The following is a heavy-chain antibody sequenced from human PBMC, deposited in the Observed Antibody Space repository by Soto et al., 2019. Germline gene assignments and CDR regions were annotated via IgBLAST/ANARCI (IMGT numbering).Heavy chain of an antibody. D-gene: IGHD6-13*01. CDR3: ARDGYPLYSSYFDY. CDR1: GDSVSSNSAA. V-gene: IGHV6-1*01. Sequence: SQTLSLTCAISGDSVSSNSAAWNWIRQSPSRGLEWLGRTYYRSKWYNDYAVSVKSRITINPDTSKNQFSLQLNSVAPEDTVVYYWARDGYPLYSSYFDYWGQGTLVTVSS. CDR2: TYYRSKWYN. J-gene: IGHJ4*02.